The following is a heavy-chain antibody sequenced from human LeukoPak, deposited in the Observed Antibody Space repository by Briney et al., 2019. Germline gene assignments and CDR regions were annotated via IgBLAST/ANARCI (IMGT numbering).Heavy chain of an antibody. CDR1: GLTFSNAW. J-gene: IGHJ4*02. CDR2: IKSKTDGGTT. V-gene: IGHV3-15*01. Sequence: GGSLRLSCAASGLTFSNAWMSWVRQAPGKGLEWVGRIKSKTDGGTTDYAAPVKGRFTISRDDSKNTLYLQMNSLKTEDTAVYYCTTDLRRATIDYWGQGTLVTVSS. D-gene: IGHD1-26*01. CDR3: TTDLRRATIDY.